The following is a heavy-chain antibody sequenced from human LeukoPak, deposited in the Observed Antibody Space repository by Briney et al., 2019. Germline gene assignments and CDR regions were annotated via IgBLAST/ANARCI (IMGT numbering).Heavy chain of an antibody. CDR1: GGSFSSGSYY. Sequence: PSETLSLTCTVSGGSFSSGSYYWGWIRQPPGKGLEWIVSLYYSGSTYCNPSLKSRVTISVDTSKNQFSLKLSSVTAADTAVYYCARESMESGSYSRAWGQGTLVTVSS. J-gene: IGHJ5*02. CDR2: LYYSGST. D-gene: IGHD1-26*01. CDR3: ARESMESGSYSRA. V-gene: IGHV4-39*07.